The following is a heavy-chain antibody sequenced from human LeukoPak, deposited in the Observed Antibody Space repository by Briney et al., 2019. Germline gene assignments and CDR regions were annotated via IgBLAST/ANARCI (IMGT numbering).Heavy chain of an antibody. CDR3: VKDSGCCDTTSCRLAK. CDR2: ISGRGGQT. V-gene: IGHV3-23*01. J-gene: IGHJ4*02. CDR1: AFTFSSYC. Sequence: PGRSRRLSCALSAFTFSSYCTNWVRHPPGEGLEWVSAISGRGGQTYYADSVKGRFTLSRDNSKNTLYRQVARLIVKDTALYYCVKDSGCCDTTSCRLAKGGERTLVTVP. D-gene: IGHD2-2*01.